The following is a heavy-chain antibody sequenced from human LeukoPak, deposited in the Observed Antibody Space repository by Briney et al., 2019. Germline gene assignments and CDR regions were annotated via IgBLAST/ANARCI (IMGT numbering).Heavy chain of an antibody. V-gene: IGHV1-2*02. CDR2: INPNSGGT. J-gene: IGHJ4*02. CDR1: VYTFTGYY. D-gene: IGHD3-22*01. Sequence: ASVNLSCNTSVYTFTGYYMHWVRQAPGQGLEWMGWINPNSGGTNYAQKSQGRVTMTRDTSISTACMELSRLRSDDTAVYYCARGARRLTMIVVVITHDYFDYWGQGTLVTVSS. CDR3: ARGARRLTMIVVVITHDYFDY.